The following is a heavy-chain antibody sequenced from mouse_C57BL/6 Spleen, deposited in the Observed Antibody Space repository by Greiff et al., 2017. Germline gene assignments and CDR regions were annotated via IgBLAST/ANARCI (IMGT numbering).Heavy chain of an antibody. V-gene: IGHV1-22*01. Sequence: EVQLQQSGPELVKPGASVKMSCKASGYTFTDYNMHWVKQSHGKSLEWIGYINPNNGGTSDNQKFKGQATLTVNKSSSTAYMELRSLTSEDSAVYYCARYCGSRGWYFGVWGTGTTVTVSS. CDR3: ARYCGSRGWYFGV. CDR1: GYTFTDYN. D-gene: IGHD1-1*01. J-gene: IGHJ1*03. CDR2: INPNNGGT.